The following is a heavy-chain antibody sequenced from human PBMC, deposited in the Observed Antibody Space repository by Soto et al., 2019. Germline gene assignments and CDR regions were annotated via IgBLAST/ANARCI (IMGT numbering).Heavy chain of an antibody. V-gene: IGHV3-23*01. J-gene: IGHJ4*02. CDR2: ISGTGGST. CDR3: ITWTSGATDY. CDR1: GFTFNNYA. Sequence: PGGSLRLSCAASGFTFNNYAMSWVRQAPGKGFEWVSGISGTGGSTYYADSVKGRFTISRDNSKDTLYLQMSNLRAEDKALYYCITWTSGATDYWGQGTLVTVSS.